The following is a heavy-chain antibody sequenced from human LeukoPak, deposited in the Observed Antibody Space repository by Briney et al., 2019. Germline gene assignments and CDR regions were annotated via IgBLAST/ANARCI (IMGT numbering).Heavy chain of an antibody. V-gene: IGHV3-23*01. CDR2: ISTSGEKT. CDR3: ARDRVGSIVFDS. D-gene: IGHD2-15*01. CDR1: GFTFNNYV. J-gene: IGHJ4*02. Sequence: GGSLRLSCAASGFTFNNYVMSWVRQAPGKGPEWVSAISTSGEKTFYANSVKGRFTISRDNSENTLYLQMNSLRAEDTAVCYCARDRVGSIVFDSWGQGTLVTVSS.